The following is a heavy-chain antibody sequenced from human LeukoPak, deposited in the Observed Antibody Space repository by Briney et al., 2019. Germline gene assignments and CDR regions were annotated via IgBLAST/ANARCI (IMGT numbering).Heavy chain of an antibody. CDR1: GFTFSSYA. V-gene: IGHV3-23*01. J-gene: IGHJ6*04. CDR2: ISGSGGST. Sequence: GGSLRLSCAASGFTFSSYAMSWVRQAPGKGLEGVSAISGSGGSTYYADSVKGRFTISRDNSKNTLYLQMNSLRAEDTAVYYCAKVDRPYYYYGMDVWGKGTTVTVSS. CDR3: AKVDRPYYYYGMDV.